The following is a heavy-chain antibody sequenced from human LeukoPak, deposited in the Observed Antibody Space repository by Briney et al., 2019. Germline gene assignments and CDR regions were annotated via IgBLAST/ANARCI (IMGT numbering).Heavy chain of an antibody. CDR2: ISGSGGST. D-gene: IGHD6-13*01. CDR1: GFTFSSYA. J-gene: IGHJ4*02. V-gene: IGHV3-23*01. Sequence: GGSLRLSCAASGFTFSSYAMRWVRQAPGKGLEWVSAISGSGGSTYYADSVKGRFTISRDNAKNSLYLQMNSLRAEDTALYYCAKDKFGGDQQLVRGYDYWGQGTLVTVSS. CDR3: AKDKFGGDQQLVRGYDY.